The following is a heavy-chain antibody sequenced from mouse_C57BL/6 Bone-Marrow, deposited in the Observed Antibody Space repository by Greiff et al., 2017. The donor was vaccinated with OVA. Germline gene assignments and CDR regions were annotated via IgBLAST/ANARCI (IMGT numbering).Heavy chain of an antibody. CDR2: IYPRSGNT. D-gene: IGHD1-1*01. CDR1: GYTFTSYG. V-gene: IGHV1-81*01. Sequence: QVQLQQSGAELARPGASVKLSCKASGYTFTSYGISWVKQRTGQGLEWIGEIYPRSGNTYYNEKFKGKATLTADKSSSTAYMELRSLTSEDSAVYFCARSRNYYGSSSWCAYWGQGTLVTVSA. CDR3: ARSRNYYGSSSWCAY. J-gene: IGHJ3*01.